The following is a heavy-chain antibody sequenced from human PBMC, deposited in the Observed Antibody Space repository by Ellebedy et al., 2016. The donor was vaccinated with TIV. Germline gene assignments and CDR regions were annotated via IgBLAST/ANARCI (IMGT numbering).Heavy chain of an antibody. D-gene: IGHD3-9*01. CDR3: ARDDDILAGGMDV. CDR2: ISYDGSNK. CDR1: GFTFSYYD. Sequence: GESLKISCAASGFTFSYYDMHWVRQAPGKGLEWVAVISYDGSNKYYADSVKGRFTISRDNSKNTLDLQMNSLRAEDTAVYYCARDDDILAGGMDVWGQGTTVTVSS. V-gene: IGHV3-30*03. J-gene: IGHJ6*02.